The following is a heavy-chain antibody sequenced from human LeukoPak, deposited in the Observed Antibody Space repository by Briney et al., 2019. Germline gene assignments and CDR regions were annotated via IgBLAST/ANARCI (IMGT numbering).Heavy chain of an antibody. Sequence: GGSLRLSCAASGFTFSSFSMNWVRQAPGKGLEWVSHISTSSTIYYADSVRGRFTISRDNAKNSLYLQMNSLRAEDTAVYYCARDSSGWYFFDYWGQGTLVTVSS. CDR3: ARDSSGWYFFDY. CDR1: GFTFSSFS. J-gene: IGHJ4*02. D-gene: IGHD6-19*01. CDR2: ISTSSTI. V-gene: IGHV3-48*04.